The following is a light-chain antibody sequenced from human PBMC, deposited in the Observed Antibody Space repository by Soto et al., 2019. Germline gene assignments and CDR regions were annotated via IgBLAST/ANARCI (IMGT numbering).Light chain of an antibody. CDR1: QSVLYSSNNKNY. CDR3: QQYYGSPPYT. V-gene: IGKV4-1*01. Sequence: DIVMTQSPDSLAVSLGERATINCKSSQSVLYSSNNKNYLSWYQQKPGQPPKLLIYWVSTRELGVPDRFSGSGSGTDFTLTIRSLQAADVAVYYCQQYYGSPPYTFGQGTKLEIK. J-gene: IGKJ2*01. CDR2: WVS.